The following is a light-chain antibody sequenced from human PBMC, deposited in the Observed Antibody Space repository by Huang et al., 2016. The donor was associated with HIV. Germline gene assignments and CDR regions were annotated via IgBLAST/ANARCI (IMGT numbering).Light chain of an antibody. Sequence: IQLTQSPSSLSASVGDRVTITCRASHDIGNYLAWYQQLQGEAPKLLIYAASTLQGGVPLRFSGSGSETDCTLTISNLQPEDFATYYCQQLNSYPHTFGQGTKVEIK. CDR1: HDIGNY. CDR2: AAS. J-gene: IGKJ2*01. CDR3: QQLNSYPHT. V-gene: IGKV1-9*01.